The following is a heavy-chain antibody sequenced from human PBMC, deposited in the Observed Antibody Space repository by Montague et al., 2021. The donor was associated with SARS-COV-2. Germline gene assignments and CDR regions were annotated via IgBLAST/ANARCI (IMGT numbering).Heavy chain of an antibody. CDR2: SYYSGST. CDR3: ARGRRYSSTWYGAFDP. D-gene: IGHD6-13*01. Sequence: TLSLTCTVSRGSISSGGNYWSWIRQHPEKGLEWIGYSYYSGSTYYNPSLKSRVSISVDTSKNQFSLKLSSVTAADTAVYYCARGRRYSSTWYGAFDPWGQGMQVTVSS. J-gene: IGHJ5*02. CDR1: RGSISSGGNY. V-gene: IGHV4-31*03.